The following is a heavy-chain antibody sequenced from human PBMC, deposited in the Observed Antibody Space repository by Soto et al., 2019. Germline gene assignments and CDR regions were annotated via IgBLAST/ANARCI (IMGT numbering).Heavy chain of an antibody. V-gene: IGHV3-30-3*01. D-gene: IGHD5-12*01. CDR1: VFTFSSYA. CDR3: ARGYRSRDYYYYYGMDV. Sequence: GGSLRLSCSASVFTFSSYAMHWFRQAPGKGLEWVAVISYDGSNKYYADSVKGRFTISRDNSKNTLYLQMNSLRAEDTAVYYCARGYRSRDYYYYYGMDVWGQGTTVTVSS. J-gene: IGHJ6*02. CDR2: ISYDGSNK.